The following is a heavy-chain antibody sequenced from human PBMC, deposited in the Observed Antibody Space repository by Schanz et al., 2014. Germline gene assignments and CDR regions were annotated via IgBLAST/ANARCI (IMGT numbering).Heavy chain of an antibody. V-gene: IGHV3-33*08. CDR1: GFTLSSYA. J-gene: IGHJ4*02. CDR2: IWYDENNK. D-gene: IGHD3-10*01. CDR3: ARANYRRKINFDY. Sequence: QVQLVESGGGVVQPGRSLRLSCAAYGFTLSSYAMHWVRQAPGKGLEWVAVIWYDENNKYYADSVKGRFTMSRDNSKTTLYLQMNSLRAEDTAVYYCARANYRRKINFDYWGQGTLVTVSS.